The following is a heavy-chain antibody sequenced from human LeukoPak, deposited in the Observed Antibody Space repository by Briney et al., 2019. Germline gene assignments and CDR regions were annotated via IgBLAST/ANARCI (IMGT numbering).Heavy chain of an antibody. V-gene: IGHV3-30*02. CDR3: AKDKYYDSRGYYYMHV. CDR1: GFTFSSYG. Sequence: GGSLRLSCAASGFTFSSYGMHWVRQAPGKGLEWAAFIRYDGSNKYYADSVKGRLTISRDNSKNTLYLQMNSLRTEDTAVYYCAKDKYYDSRGYYYMHVWGKGTTVTVSS. D-gene: IGHD3-22*01. CDR2: IRYDGSNK. J-gene: IGHJ6*03.